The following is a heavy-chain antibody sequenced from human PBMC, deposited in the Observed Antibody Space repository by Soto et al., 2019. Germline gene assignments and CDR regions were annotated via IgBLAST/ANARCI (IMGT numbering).Heavy chain of an antibody. J-gene: IGHJ4*02. V-gene: IGHV3-48*02. D-gene: IGHD2-2*03. CDR3: ATGYCRSDNCHFTH. CDR1: VFNFHTYT. Sequence: LRLSCAASVFNFHTYTMTWVRQAPGKGLEWVSYISGTSETIFYADSVKGRFTISRDNAKNSLYLQLNSLRDEETAVYYCATGYCRSDNCHFTHWGQGTLVTVSS. CDR2: ISGTSETI.